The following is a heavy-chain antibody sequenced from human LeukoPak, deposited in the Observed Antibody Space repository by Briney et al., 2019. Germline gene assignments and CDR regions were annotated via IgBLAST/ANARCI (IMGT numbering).Heavy chain of an antibody. CDR1: GFTFDDYA. D-gene: IGHD6-13*01. CDR3: AKRSAAGTVGYFDY. CDR2: ISWNSGTI. Sequence: GGSLRLSCAASGFTFDDYAMHWVRQAPGKGLEWVSGISWNSGTIYYADSVKGRFTISRDDAKNSLYLQMNSLRPEDAALYYCAKRSAAGTVGYFDYWGQGTLVTVSS. J-gene: IGHJ4*02. V-gene: IGHV3-9*01.